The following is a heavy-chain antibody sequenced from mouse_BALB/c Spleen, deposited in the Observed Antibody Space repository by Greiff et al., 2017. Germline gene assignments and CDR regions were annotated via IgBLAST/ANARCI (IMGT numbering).Heavy chain of an antibody. J-gene: IGHJ2*01. CDR2: ISSGSSTI. D-gene: IGHD2-4*01. V-gene: IGHV5-17*02. Sequence: EVQRVESGGGLVQPGGSRKLSCAASGFTFSSFGMHWVRQAPEKGLEWVAYISSGSSTIYYADTVKGRFTISRDNPKNTLFLQMTSLRSEDTAMYYCATRSTMITTGYFDYWGQGTTLTVSS. CDR1: GFTFSSFG. CDR3: ATRSTMITTGYFDY.